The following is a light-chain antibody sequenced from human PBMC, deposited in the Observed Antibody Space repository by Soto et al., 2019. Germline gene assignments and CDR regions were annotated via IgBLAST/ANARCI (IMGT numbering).Light chain of an antibody. Sequence: EIVMTQSPATMSVSPGERATLSCRASHSVSSNLAWYQQKPGQAPRLLISGASTRATGVPARFSGSGSGTVFTLTISSLQSEDFAIYYCQQYYNWPPWTFGQGTKV. V-gene: IGKV3-15*01. CDR2: GAS. CDR1: HSVSSN. J-gene: IGKJ1*01. CDR3: QQYYNWPPWT.